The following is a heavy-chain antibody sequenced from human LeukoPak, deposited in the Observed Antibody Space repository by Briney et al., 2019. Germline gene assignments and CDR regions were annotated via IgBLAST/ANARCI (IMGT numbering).Heavy chain of an antibody. CDR1: GASISGHY. CDR3: AKGGESSLPFDY. V-gene: IGHV4-4*07. CDR2: VHTSRGT. J-gene: IGHJ4*02. Sequence: SETLSLTCIVSGASISGHYWSWIRQPAGKEPEWIGRVHTSRGTNYNSSLKSRLTMSVDTSKNQFSLHLASVTAADTAVYYRAKGGESSLPFDYWGQGTLVTVSS. D-gene: IGHD3-10*01.